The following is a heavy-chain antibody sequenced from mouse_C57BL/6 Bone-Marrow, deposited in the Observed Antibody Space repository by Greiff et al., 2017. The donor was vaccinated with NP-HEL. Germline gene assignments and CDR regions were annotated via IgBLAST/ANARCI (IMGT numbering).Heavy chain of an antibody. D-gene: IGHD1-1*01. Sequence: EVQLVESGGGLVQPGGSLKLSCAASGFTFSDYYMYWVRQTPEKRLEWVAYISNGGGSTYYPDTVKGRFTISRDNAKNTLYLQMSRLKSEDTAMYYCARRYGSSYDYAMDYWGQGTSVTVSS. CDR3: ARRYGSSYDYAMDY. CDR2: ISNGGGST. V-gene: IGHV5-12*01. J-gene: IGHJ4*01. CDR1: GFTFSDYY.